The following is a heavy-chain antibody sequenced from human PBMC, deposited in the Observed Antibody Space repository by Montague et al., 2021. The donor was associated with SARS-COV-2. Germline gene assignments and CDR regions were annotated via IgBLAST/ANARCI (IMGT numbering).Heavy chain of an antibody. V-gene: IGHV3-23*03. CDR1: GFTFNTYA. D-gene: IGHD5-18*01. J-gene: IGHJ4*02. Sequence: SLRLSCAASGFTFNTYAMSWVRQAPGKGLEWVSVIYSGGSNTYYADSVKGRFTISRDNSKNTLYLQMNRLRAEDTAAYYCAKSPRAYSYAFDYWGQGTLVTVSS. CDR3: AKSPRAYSYAFDY. CDR2: IYSGGSNT.